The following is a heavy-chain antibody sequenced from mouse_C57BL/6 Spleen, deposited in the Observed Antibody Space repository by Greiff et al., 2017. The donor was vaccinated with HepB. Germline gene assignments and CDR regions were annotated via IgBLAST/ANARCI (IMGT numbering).Heavy chain of an antibody. V-gene: IGHV2-2*01. Sequence: QVHVKQSGPGLVQPSQSLSITCTVSGFSLTSYGVHWVRQSPGKGLEWLGVIWSGGSTDYNAAFISRLSISKDNSKSQVFFKMNSLQADDTAIYYCASGPPNWDGFAYWGQGTLVTVSA. J-gene: IGHJ3*01. D-gene: IGHD4-1*01. CDR2: IWSGGST. CDR3: ASGPPNWDGFAY. CDR1: GFSLTSYG.